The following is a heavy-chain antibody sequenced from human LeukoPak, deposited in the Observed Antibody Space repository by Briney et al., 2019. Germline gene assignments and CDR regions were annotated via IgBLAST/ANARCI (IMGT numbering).Heavy chain of an antibody. CDR2: IYYSGST. Sequence: SETLSLTCTVSGGSISSHYWSWIRQPPGKGLEWIRYIYYSGSTNYNPSLKSRVTISVDTSKNQFSLKLSSVTAADTAVYYCARVPLSRGIAAAGTGVYFDYWGQGTLVTVSS. D-gene: IGHD6-13*01. CDR3: ARVPLSRGIAAAGTGVYFDY. V-gene: IGHV4-59*11. CDR1: GGSISSHY. J-gene: IGHJ4*02.